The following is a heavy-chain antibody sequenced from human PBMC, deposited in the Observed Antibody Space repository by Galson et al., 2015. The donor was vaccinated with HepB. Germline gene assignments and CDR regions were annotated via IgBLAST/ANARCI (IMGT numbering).Heavy chain of an antibody. CDR3: AKVGGLGDYDSSGYYYDP. CDR1: GFTFSSYA. J-gene: IGHJ5*02. Sequence: SLRLSCAASGFTFSSYAMSWVRQAPGKGLEWVSAISGSGGSTYYADSVKGRFTISRDNSKNTLYLQMNSLRAEDTAVYYCAKVGGLGDYDSSGYYYDPWGQGTLVTVSS. CDR2: ISGSGGST. D-gene: IGHD3-22*01. V-gene: IGHV3-23*01.